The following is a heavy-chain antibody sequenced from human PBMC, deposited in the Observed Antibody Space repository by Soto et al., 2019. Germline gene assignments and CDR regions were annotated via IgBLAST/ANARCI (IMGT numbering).Heavy chain of an antibody. V-gene: IGHV3-23*01. CDR2: FSGSGGST. J-gene: IGHJ3*02. CDR3: ARDLIYPVVAAAGTEDAFDI. D-gene: IGHD6-13*01. CDR1: GFTFSSYA. Sequence: HPGGSLRLSCAASGFTFSSYAMSWVRQAPGKGLEWVSGFSGSGGSTYYADSVKGRFTISRDNSKNTLYLQMNSLRAEDTAVYYCARDLIYPVVAAAGTEDAFDIWGQGTMVTVSS.